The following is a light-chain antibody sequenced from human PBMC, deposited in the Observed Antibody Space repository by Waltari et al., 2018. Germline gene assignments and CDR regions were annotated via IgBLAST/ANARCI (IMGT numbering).Light chain of an antibody. Sequence: SYELTQPPSVSVSPGQTTRITCSGDALPKKYAYWYQQKSGQAPVLVIYEDIKRPSGIPERVSGYSSGTMATLTISGAQVEDEADYYCYSTDSSGNHRVFGGGTKLTVL. CDR1: ALPKKY. J-gene: IGLJ3*02. V-gene: IGLV3-10*01. CDR2: EDI. CDR3: YSTDSSGNHRV.